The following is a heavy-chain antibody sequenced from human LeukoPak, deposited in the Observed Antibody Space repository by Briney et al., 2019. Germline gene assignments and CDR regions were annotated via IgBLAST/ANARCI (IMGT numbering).Heavy chain of an antibody. CDR3: ARIGIYHPPLKSPHPPDY. CDR1: GFPFSSYG. V-gene: IGHV3-30*03. J-gene: IGHJ4*02. Sequence: GSLRLSCAAPGFPFSSYGMHWVRQAPGKGLEWVAVISYDGSNKYYADSVKGRFTISRDNAKNSLYLQMNSLRAEDTAVYYCARIGIYHPPLKSPHPPDYWGQGTLVTVSS. CDR2: ISYDGSNK. D-gene: IGHD1-14*01.